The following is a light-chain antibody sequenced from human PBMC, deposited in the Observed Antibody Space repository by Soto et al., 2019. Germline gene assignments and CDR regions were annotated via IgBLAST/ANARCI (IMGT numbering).Light chain of an antibody. CDR3: AVWDDNLNGVV. CDR1: WSNIGNNA. J-gene: IGLJ2*01. Sequence: QSVLTQPPSVSEAPRQRVTISCSGSWSNIGNNAVNWYQQLPGKAPKLLIYYDDLLSSGVSDRFSGSKSGTSASLAISGLQSEDEADYYCAVWDDNLNGVVFGGGTKLT. CDR2: YDD. V-gene: IGLV1-36*01.